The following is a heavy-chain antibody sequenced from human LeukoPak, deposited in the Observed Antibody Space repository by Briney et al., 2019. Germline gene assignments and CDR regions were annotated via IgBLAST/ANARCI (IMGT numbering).Heavy chain of an antibody. V-gene: IGHV1-18*04. CDR3: ARERGYSGYSYYFDY. J-gene: IGHJ4*02. CDR2: ISAYNGNT. D-gene: IGHD5-12*01. CDR1: GYTFTSYG. Sequence: ASVKVSCKASGYTFTSYGISWVRQAPGQGLEWMGWISAYNGNTNYAQKLQGRVTMTTDTTTSTAYMELRSLRSDDTAVYYCARERGYSGYSYYFDYWGQGTLVTVSS.